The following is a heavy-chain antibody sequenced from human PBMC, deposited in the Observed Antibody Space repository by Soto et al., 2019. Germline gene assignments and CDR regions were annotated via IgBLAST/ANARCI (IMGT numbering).Heavy chain of an antibody. Sequence: PSETLSLTCTVSGGSISPYYWSWIRQPPGKGLEWIGFIYYSGSTNYNPSLKSRVTISVDRSQNQFSLTLTSVTAADTAVYYCARPRSSGYAGEFDYWGQGTLVTVSS. D-gene: IGHD3-22*01. CDR3: ARPRSSGYAGEFDY. CDR2: IYYSGST. J-gene: IGHJ4*02. V-gene: IGHV4-59*01. CDR1: GGSISPYY.